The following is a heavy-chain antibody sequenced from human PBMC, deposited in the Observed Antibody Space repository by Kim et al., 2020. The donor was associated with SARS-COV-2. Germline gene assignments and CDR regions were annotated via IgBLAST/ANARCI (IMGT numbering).Heavy chain of an antibody. D-gene: IGHD2-2*01. V-gene: IGHV4-31*01. Sequence: PSLKSQVTIPVETSKNQFSRKLSSVAAADTAVYYCAREGDTVPYDAFDIWGQGTMVTVSS. CDR3: AREGDTVPYDAFDI. J-gene: IGHJ3*02.